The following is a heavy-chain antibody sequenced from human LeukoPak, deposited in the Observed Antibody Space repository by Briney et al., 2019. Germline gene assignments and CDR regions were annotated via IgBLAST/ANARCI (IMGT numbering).Heavy chain of an antibody. CDR1: GFTFSNYW. CDR3: ASAQDVGRYKYGPGGFYFDY. Sequence: GGSLRLSCAASGFTFSNYWMSWVRQAPGKGLEWVANIKQDRSEKDYVDSVKGRFIISRDNAKNSLYLQMNSLRAEDTAVYYCASAQDVGRYKYGPGGFYFDYWGQGTLVTVSS. J-gene: IGHJ4*02. V-gene: IGHV3-7*01. D-gene: IGHD5-18*01. CDR2: IKQDRSEK.